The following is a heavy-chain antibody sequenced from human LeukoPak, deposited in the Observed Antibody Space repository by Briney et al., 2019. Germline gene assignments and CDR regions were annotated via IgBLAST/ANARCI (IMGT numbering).Heavy chain of an antibody. J-gene: IGHJ4*02. V-gene: IGHV3-74*03. CDR1: GFAFAKSW. CDR3: ARDRNYQLRL. Sequence: GGSLRLSCAASGFAFAKSWMHWVRQAPGKGLVWVSRIHNDGSGATYADFVKGRFTISRDNAKNTLFLQMNSLRAEDTATYYCARDRNYQLRLWGQGTLVTVSS. D-gene: IGHD2-2*01. CDR2: IHNDGSGA.